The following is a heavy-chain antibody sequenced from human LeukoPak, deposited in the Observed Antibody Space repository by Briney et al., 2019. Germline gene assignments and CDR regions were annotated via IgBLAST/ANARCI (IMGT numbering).Heavy chain of an antibody. V-gene: IGHV3-30*03. CDR1: GFTFSSYG. J-gene: IGHJ3*02. CDR2: ISYDGSNK. Sequence: GRSLRLSCAASGFTFSSYGMHWVRQAPGKGLEWVAVISYDGSNKYYADSVKGRFTISRDNSKNTLYLQMNSLRAEDTAVYYCARDPGLTGNAFDIWGQGTMVTVSS. CDR3: ARDPGLTGNAFDI. D-gene: IGHD1-20*01.